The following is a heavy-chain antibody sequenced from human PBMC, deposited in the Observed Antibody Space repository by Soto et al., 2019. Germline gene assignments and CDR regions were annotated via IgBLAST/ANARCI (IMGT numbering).Heavy chain of an antibody. J-gene: IGHJ6*02. V-gene: IGHV3-23*01. CDR1: GFTFSSFA. CDR3: ARDPRAYYYGMDV. CDR2: ISGSGGST. Sequence: GGSLRLSCAASGFTFSSFAMSWVRQAPGKGLDWVSAISGSGGSTYSADSVKGRFTISRDNAKNSLYLQMNSLRVEDTAVYYCARDPRAYYYGMDVWGQGTTVTVSS.